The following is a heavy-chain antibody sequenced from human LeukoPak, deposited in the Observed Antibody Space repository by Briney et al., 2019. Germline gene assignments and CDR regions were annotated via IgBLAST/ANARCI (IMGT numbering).Heavy chain of an antibody. Sequence: ASVKASCKASGYTFTGYYMHWVRQAPGQGLEWMGWINPNSGGTNYAQKFQGRVTMTRDTSISTAYMELSRLRSDDTAVYYCAKETAMVHDFDYWGQGTLVTVSS. D-gene: IGHD5-18*01. CDR2: INPNSGGT. J-gene: IGHJ4*02. V-gene: IGHV1-2*02. CDR1: GYTFTGYY. CDR3: AKETAMVHDFDY.